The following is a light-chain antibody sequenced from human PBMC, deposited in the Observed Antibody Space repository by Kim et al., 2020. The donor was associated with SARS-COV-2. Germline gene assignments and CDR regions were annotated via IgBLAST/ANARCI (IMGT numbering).Light chain of an antibody. Sequence: SYELTQPPSVSVSPGQTASITCSGDILREKYACWYQQKPGQSPVLVLYQGAKRPSGIPERFSGSDSGNTATLTIRGTQAMDEADYYCQAWDSSTGGVFGGGTQLTVL. CDR1: ILREKY. V-gene: IGLV3-1*01. J-gene: IGLJ2*01. CDR2: QGA. CDR3: QAWDSSTGGV.